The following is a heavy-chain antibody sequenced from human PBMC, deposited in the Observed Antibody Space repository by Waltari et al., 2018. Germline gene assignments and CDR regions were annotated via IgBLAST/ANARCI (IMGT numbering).Heavy chain of an antibody. J-gene: IGHJ3*02. CDR3: ARPGRSYLSWIAAGDAFDI. Sequence: QVQLVQSGAEVKKPGSSVKVSCKASGGTFSSYAISWVRQAPGQGLEWMGRIIPIFGTANYAQKFQGRVTITADKSTSTAYMELSSLRSEDTAVYYCARPGRSYLSWIAAGDAFDIWGQGTMVTVSS. V-gene: IGHV1-69*13. D-gene: IGHD3-16*02. CDR2: IIPIFGTA. CDR1: GGTFSSYA.